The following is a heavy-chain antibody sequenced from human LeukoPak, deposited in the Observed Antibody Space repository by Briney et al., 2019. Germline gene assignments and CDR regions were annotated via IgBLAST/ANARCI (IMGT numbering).Heavy chain of an antibody. CDR1: GFTFSSYS. CDR2: ISSSSSTI. CDR3: ARDYYGSGSYRIMFDY. V-gene: IGHV3-48*04. Sequence: PGGSLRLSCAASGFTFSSYSMNWVRQAPGKGLEWVSYISSSSSTIYYADSVKGRFTISRDNAKNSLYLQMNSLRAEDTAVYYCARDYYGSGSYRIMFDYWGHGTLVTVSS. J-gene: IGHJ4*01. D-gene: IGHD3-10*01.